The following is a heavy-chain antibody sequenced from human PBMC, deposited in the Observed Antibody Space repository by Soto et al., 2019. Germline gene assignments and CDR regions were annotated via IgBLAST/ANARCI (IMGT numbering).Heavy chain of an antibody. V-gene: IGHV3-9*01. D-gene: IGHD2-21*01. CDR3: VKGRRPYQVKYGMDV. J-gene: IGHJ6*02. CDR1: GFTFDDYA. Sequence: EVQLVESGGGLVQPGRSLRLSCAASGFTFDDYAMHWVRQRPGKGLEWVSGIDWNSGSVDYAGSLKGRFTIYRDNPDKALYLQMRSLRADDTALYNCVKGRRPYQVKYGMDVWGQGTTVTVSS. CDR2: IDWNSGSV.